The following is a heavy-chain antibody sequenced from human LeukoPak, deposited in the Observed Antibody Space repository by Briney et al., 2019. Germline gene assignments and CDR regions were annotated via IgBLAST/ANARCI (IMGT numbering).Heavy chain of an antibody. CDR3: ARSYYESSGYPPTSFDY. V-gene: IGHV3-20*04. Sequence: GGSLRLSCAASGFTFDDYDMSWVRQAPGKGLEWVSGINWNGGSTGYADSVKGRFTISRDNAKNSLYLQMNSLRAEDTALYYCARSYYESSGYPPTSFDYWGQGTLVTVSS. CDR2: INWNGGST. CDR1: GFTFDDYD. D-gene: IGHD3-22*01. J-gene: IGHJ4*02.